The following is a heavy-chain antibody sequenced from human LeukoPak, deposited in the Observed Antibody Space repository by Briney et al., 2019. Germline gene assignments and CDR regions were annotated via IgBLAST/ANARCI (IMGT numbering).Heavy chain of an antibody. V-gene: IGHV1-69*01. CDR2: IIPIFGTA. D-gene: IGHD3-3*01. CDR3: AKVTNYDFWSGNDAFDI. J-gene: IGHJ3*02. CDR1: GGTFSSYA. Sequence: SVKVSCKASGGTFSSYAISWVRQAPGQGLEWMGGIIPIFGTANYAQKFQGRVTITADESTSTAYMELSSLRSEDTAVYYCAKVTNYDFWSGNDAFDIWGQGTMVTVSS.